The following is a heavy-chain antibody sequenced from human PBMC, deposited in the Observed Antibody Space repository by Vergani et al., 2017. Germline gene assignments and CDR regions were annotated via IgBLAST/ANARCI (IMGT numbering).Heavy chain of an antibody. J-gene: IGHJ4*02. CDR1: GFTFSSYS. Sequence: EVQLVESGGGLVQPGGSLRLSCAASGFTFSSYSMNWVRQAPGKGLEWVSYISSSSSNIYYADSVKGRFTISRDNAKNSLYLQMNSLRAEDTAVYYCARAVTEYSSSYYFDYWGQGTLVTVSS. D-gene: IGHD6-6*01. CDR3: ARAVTEYSSSYYFDY. CDR2: ISSSSSNI. V-gene: IGHV3-48*04.